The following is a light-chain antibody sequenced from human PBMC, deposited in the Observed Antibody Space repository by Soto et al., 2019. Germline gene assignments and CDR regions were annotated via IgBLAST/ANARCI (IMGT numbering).Light chain of an antibody. Sequence: EIVMTQSPATLSLSPGERATLSCRASQSVGKYLVWYQQKPGQAPRLLIYDASNRATGIPARFSGSGSGTDFTLTISSLEPEDVAVYYCQQRSNWPPITFGQGTRLEIK. CDR3: QQRSNWPPIT. CDR2: DAS. CDR1: QSVGKY. J-gene: IGKJ5*01. V-gene: IGKV3-11*01.